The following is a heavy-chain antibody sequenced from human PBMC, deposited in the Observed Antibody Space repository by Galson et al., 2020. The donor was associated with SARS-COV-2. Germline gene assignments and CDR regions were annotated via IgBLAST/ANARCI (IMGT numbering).Heavy chain of an antibody. J-gene: IGHJ3*02. Sequence: SGPTLVHPTQTLTLTCTLSGFSLTPTGTCVTWIRQPPGKALEWLARIDFDDDQSHNRSLKTRLTISKDTSKNQVVLTMTNMDPVDTATYYCARRMVMTSFGGTQDAFDMWGQGTMVTVSS. D-gene: IGHD3-16*01. CDR3: ARRMVMTSFGGTQDAFDM. CDR1: GFSLTPTGTC. CDR2: IDFDDDQ. V-gene: IGHV2-70*11.